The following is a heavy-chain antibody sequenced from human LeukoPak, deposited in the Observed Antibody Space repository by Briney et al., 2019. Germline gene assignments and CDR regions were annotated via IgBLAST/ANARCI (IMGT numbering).Heavy chain of an antibody. CDR3: AKVSGYNYGDFDS. Sequence: GGSLRLSCAASGFTFSDYNMNWVRQAPGKGLEWVSGISGRGESTYYVDSVKGRFTISRDNSKNTLFLQMNSLRAEDTAIYYCAKVSGYNYGDFDSWGQGTLVTVSS. J-gene: IGHJ4*02. CDR1: GFTFSDYN. D-gene: IGHD5-18*01. CDR2: ISGRGEST. V-gene: IGHV3-23*01.